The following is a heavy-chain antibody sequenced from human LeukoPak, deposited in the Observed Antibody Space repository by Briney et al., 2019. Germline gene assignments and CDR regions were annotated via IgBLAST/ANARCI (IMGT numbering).Heavy chain of an antibody. J-gene: IGHJ2*01. Sequence: SETLSLTCAVYGGSFSGYYWSWIRQPPGEGLEWIGYIFYSGSTNYNPSLKSRVTISVDTSKNQFSLKLSSVTAADTAVYYCARVYYSNSYDYWYFDLWGRGTLVTVSS. D-gene: IGHD6-13*01. CDR2: IFYSGST. CDR1: GGSFSGYY. CDR3: ARVYYSNSYDYWYFDL. V-gene: IGHV4-59*01.